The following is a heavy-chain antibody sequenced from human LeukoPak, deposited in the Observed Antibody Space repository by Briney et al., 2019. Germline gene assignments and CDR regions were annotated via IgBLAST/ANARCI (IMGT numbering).Heavy chain of an antibody. V-gene: IGHV3-23*01. CDR2: ISGSGGST. CDR3: AKDPFGRRGYSYGYYFDY. CDR1: GFTFNSYA. Sequence: PGGSLRLSCAASGFTFNSYAMSWVRQAPGKGLEWVSAISGSGGSTYYADSVKGRFTISRDNSKNTLYLQMNSLRAEDTAVYYCAKDPFGRRGYSYGYYFDYWGQGTLVTVSS. J-gene: IGHJ4*02. D-gene: IGHD5-18*01.